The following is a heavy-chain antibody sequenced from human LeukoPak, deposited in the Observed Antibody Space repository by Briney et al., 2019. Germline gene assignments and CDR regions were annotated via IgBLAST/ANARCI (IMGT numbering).Heavy chain of an antibody. CDR2: IYHSGST. CDR1: GYSISSGYY. J-gene: IGHJ4*02. CDR3: ARHFGDMGIAAAGPFDY. D-gene: IGHD6-13*01. Sequence: PSETLSLTCTVSGYSISSGYYWGWIRQPPGKGLEWIGSIYHSGSTYYNPSLKSRVTISVDTSKNQFSLKLSSVTAADTAVYYCARHFGDMGIAAAGPFDYWGQGTLVTVSS. V-gene: IGHV4-38-2*02.